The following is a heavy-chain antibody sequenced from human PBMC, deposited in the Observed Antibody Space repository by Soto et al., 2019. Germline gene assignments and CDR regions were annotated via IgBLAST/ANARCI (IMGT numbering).Heavy chain of an antibody. Sequence: QVQLQQWGAGLLKPSETLSLTCAVYGGSFSGYYWNWIRQPPGKGLERIGEINHSGSTNYNPSLMSRVTISLDTSQNQFSLKLSSMTAADTAVDYCARGYGRNFDYWSQGTLVTVSS. CDR3: ARGYGRNFDY. J-gene: IGHJ4*02. CDR1: GGSFSGYY. CDR2: INHSGST. D-gene: IGHD3-10*01. V-gene: IGHV4-34*01.